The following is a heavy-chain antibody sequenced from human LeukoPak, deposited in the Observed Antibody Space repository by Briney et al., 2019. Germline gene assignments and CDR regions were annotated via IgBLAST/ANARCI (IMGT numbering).Heavy chain of an antibody. D-gene: IGHD5-24*01. CDR1: GFKFDEYA. CDR2: ISWDSASI. CDR3: AKSGYNRFDY. Sequence: PGGSLRLSCAASGFKFDEYAMHWVRQAPGKGLEWVSGISWDSASIGYGDSVKGRFTISRDNAKNALFLQMNSLRAEDTAVYYCAKSGYNRFDYWGQGTLVTVSS. J-gene: IGHJ4*02. V-gene: IGHV3-9*01.